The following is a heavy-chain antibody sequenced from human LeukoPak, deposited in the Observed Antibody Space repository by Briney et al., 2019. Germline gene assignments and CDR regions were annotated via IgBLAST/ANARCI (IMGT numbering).Heavy chain of an antibody. V-gene: IGHV3-23*01. D-gene: IGHD5-18*01. CDR1: GFTFSTYG. CDR3: AGIQLWLQY. Sequence: PGGSLRLSCGASGFTFSTYGMTWVRQAPGKGLEWVSGMSDSGTNTYYADSVKGRFTISRDNSKNTLYLQMNSLRAEDTAVYYCAGIQLWLQYWGQGTLVTVSS. CDR2: MSDSGTNT. J-gene: IGHJ4*02.